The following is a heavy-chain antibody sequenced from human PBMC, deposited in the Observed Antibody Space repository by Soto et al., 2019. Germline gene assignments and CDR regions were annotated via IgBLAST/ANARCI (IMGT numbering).Heavy chain of an antibody. D-gene: IGHD4-17*01. Sequence: GGSLRLSCAASGFTFSSYGMHWVRQAPGKGLEWVAVISYDGSNKYYADSVKGRFTISRDNSKNTLYLQMNSLRAEDTAVYYCAKVGGTESRDYGDRDYYYYGMDVWGQGTTVTVSS. CDR3: AKVGGTESRDYGDRDYYYYGMDV. V-gene: IGHV3-30*18. J-gene: IGHJ6*02. CDR2: ISYDGSNK. CDR1: GFTFSSYG.